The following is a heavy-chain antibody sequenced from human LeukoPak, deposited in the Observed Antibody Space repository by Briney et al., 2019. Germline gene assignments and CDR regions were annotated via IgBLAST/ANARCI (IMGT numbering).Heavy chain of an antibody. Sequence: PSETLSLTCAASGGSFSGYYWSWIRQPPGKGLEWVWEINPSGSTKYNPSPKSRVTTSVDTSNNQFSLKLSSVTAADTAVYYCARRVGESGGRCLPNFDYWGQGTLVTVSS. CDR3: ARRVGESGGRCLPNFDY. V-gene: IGHV4-34*01. CDR1: GGSFSGYY. CDR2: INPSGST. D-gene: IGHD2-15*01. J-gene: IGHJ4*02.